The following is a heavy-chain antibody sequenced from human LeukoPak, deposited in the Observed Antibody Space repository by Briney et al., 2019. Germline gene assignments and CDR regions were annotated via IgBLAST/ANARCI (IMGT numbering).Heavy chain of an antibody. V-gene: IGHV3-74*01. CDR1: GFTFSNYW. J-gene: IGHJ6*02. D-gene: IGHD6-6*01. CDR3: ARGQRSSSGYYYGMDV. CDR2: IKGDGSRT. Sequence: GGSLRLSCAASGFTFSNYWMHWVRQAPGKGLVWVSRIKGDGSRTIYADSVKGRFTISRDNAKNTLYLQMKSLRAEDTAVYYCARGQRSSSGYYYGMDVWGQGTTVTVSS.